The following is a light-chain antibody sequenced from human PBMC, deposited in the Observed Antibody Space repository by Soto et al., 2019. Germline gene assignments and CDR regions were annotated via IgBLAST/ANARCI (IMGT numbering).Light chain of an antibody. Sequence: IVLAQSSATLTLSPVERPTLCWRASQSDSNYLVWYQQKPGQAPRLIIYGTSSRATGIQDRFSGGGSGTDFTLTISRLEPEDFAVYYCQQFSSYPLTFGGGTKVDIK. J-gene: IGKJ4*01. V-gene: IGKV3-20*01. CDR1: QSDSNY. CDR2: GTS. CDR3: QQFSSYPLT.